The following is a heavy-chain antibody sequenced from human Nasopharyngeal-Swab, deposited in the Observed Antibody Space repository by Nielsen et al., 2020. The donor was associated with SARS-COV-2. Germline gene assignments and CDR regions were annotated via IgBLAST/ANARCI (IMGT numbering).Heavy chain of an antibody. Sequence: GESLKISCAASGFTFSSYAMSWVRQAPGKGLEWVSAISGSGGSTYYADSVKGRFTISRDNSKNTLHVQMSSLRAKDTAVYYCAREGQGTPIDFWGQGTLVTVSS. V-gene: IGHV3-23*01. J-gene: IGHJ4*02. CDR3: AREGQGTPIDF. CDR2: ISGSGGST. D-gene: IGHD3-10*01. CDR1: GFTFSSYA.